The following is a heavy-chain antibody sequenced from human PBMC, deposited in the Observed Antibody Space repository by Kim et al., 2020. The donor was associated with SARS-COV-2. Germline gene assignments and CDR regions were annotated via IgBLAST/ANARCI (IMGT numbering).Heavy chain of an antibody. V-gene: IGHV3-30*18. CDR3: AKGWGEQQLGYYGMDV. J-gene: IGHJ6*01. D-gene: IGHD6-13*01. CDR2: ISYDGTNK. Sequence: GGSLRLSCAASGFTFSSYGMHWVRQAPGKGLEWVAVISYDGTNKYYGDSVKGRFTVSRDNSKNRLYLQMNSLRAEDTAVYYCAKGWGEQQLGYYGMDVWG. CDR1: GFTFSSYG.